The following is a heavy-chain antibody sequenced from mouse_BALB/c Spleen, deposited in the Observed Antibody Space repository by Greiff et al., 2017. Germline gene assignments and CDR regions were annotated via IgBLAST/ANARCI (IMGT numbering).Heavy chain of an antibody. CDR1: GFTFSSFG. Sequence: EVQGVESGGGLVQPGGSRKLSCAASGFTFSSFGMHWVRQAPEKGLEWVAYISSGSSTIYYADTVKGRFTISRDNPKNTLFLQMTSLRSEDTAMYYCARSDYYYAMDYWGQGTSVTVSS. CDR2: ISSGSSTI. J-gene: IGHJ4*01. V-gene: IGHV5-17*02. CDR3: ARSDYYYAMDY.